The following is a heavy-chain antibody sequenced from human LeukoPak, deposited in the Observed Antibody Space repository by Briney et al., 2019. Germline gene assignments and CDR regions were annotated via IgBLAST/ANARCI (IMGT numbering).Heavy chain of an antibody. V-gene: IGHV4-4*07. CDR1: GGSISSYY. J-gene: IGHJ3*02. D-gene: IGHD3-10*01. CDR3: AREAYYYGSGTYHLRHAFDI. Sequence: PSETLSLTYTVSGGSISSYYWSWIRQPAGKGLERIGRIYTSGSTNYNPSLKSRVTMSVDTSKNQFSLKLSSVTAADTAVYYCAREAYYYGSGTYHLRHAFDIWGQGTMVTVSS. CDR2: IYTSGST.